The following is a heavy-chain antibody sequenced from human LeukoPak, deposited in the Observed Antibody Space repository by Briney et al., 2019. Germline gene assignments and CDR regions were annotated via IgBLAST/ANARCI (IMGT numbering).Heavy chain of an antibody. CDR3: ARGLRDGYTAPIS. J-gene: IGHJ4*02. CDR2: ISAYNGNT. Sequence: SENVPHKACVYTLHSWCLLGVRQAPGQGLEWMGWISAYNGNTNYAQKLQGRVTMTTDTSTSTAYMEVRSLRSDDTAVYYCARGLRDGYTAPISWGQGTLVTVSS. D-gene: IGHD5-24*01. V-gene: IGHV1-18*01. CDR1: VYTLHSWC.